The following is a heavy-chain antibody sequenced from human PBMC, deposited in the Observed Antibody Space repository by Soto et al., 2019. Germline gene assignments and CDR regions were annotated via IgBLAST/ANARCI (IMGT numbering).Heavy chain of an antibody. CDR1: GFAFSSYE. CDR2: ISSSGSTI. Sequence: GGSLRLSCAASGFAFSSYEMNWVRQAPGKGLEWVSYISSSGSTIYYADSVKGRFTISRDNAKNSLYLQMNSLRAEDTAVYYCAREKYYDFWSGPIYGMDVWGQGTTVTVSS. CDR3: AREKYYDFWSGPIYGMDV. J-gene: IGHJ6*02. D-gene: IGHD3-3*01. V-gene: IGHV3-48*03.